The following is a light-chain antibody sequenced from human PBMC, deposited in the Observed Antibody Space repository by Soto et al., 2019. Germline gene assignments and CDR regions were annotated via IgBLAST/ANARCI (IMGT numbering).Light chain of an antibody. CDR2: GAS. V-gene: IGKV1-5*01. CDR1: QSIRPW. CDR3: KHYNSHNT. Sequence: DIQMTQSPSTLSASVGDRVTITCRASQSIRPWLAWYQQKPGKAPQLLISGASGLQGGVPPRFSGSGSGTQFTLTITSLQPDDGATYYCKHYNSHNTFGGGTKVEIK. J-gene: IGKJ4*01.